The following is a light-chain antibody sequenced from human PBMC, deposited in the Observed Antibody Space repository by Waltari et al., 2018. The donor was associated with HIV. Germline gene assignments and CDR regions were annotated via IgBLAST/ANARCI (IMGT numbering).Light chain of an antibody. Sequence: QSVLTQPPSTSGTPGQRVTISCFGSSSNIGSNYVYWYQQLPGTAPKLLIYRNNQRPSGVPDRFSGSKSSTSASLAISGLRSEDEGDYSCAAWDDTRGGLWVFGGGTKVTVL. CDR2: RNN. CDR3: AAWDDTRGGLWV. J-gene: IGLJ3*02. V-gene: IGLV1-47*01. CDR1: SSNIGSNY.